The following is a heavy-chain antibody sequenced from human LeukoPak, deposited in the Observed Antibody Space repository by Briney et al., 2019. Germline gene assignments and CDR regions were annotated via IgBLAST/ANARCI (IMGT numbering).Heavy chain of an antibody. V-gene: IGHV4-34*01. CDR3: AREGIAAAVGSFDY. Sequence: SETLSLTCAVYGGSFSGYYWSGIRQPPGKGLEWIGEINHSGSTNYNPSLKSRVTISVDTSKNQFSLKLSSVTAADTAVYYCAREGIAAAVGSFDYWGQGTLVTVSS. D-gene: IGHD6-13*01. J-gene: IGHJ4*02. CDR1: GGSFSGYY. CDR2: INHSGST.